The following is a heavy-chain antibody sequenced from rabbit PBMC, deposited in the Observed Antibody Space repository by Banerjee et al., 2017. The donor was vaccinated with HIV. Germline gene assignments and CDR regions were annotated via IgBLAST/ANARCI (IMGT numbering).Heavy chain of an antibody. CDR1: AFSFSNNYV. CDR2: IDTGNDGT. J-gene: IGHJ5*01. V-gene: IGHV1S45*01. Sequence: QEQLEESGGDLVKPEGSLTLTCTASAFSFSNNYVMCWVRQAPGKGLEWIACIDTGNDGTYYASWAKGQFTISKTSSTTVTLQMTSLTAADAATYFCARDGAGSGAYTLDWLDLWGPGTLVTVS. D-gene: IGHD8-1*01. CDR3: ARDGAGSGAYTLDWLDL.